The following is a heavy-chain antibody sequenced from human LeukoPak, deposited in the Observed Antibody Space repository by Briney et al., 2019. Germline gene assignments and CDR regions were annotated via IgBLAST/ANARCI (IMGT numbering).Heavy chain of an antibody. CDR1: GFTFSSYS. CDR3: ARRPDCSSTDCYGMDV. J-gene: IGHJ6*02. Sequence: PGGSLRLSCEASGFTFSSYSMNWVRQAPGKGLEWVSSISSSSSYIYYADSVKGRFTISRDNAKNSLYLQMNSLRAEDTAVYYCARRPDCSSTDCYGMDVWGQGTTVTVSS. CDR2: ISSSSSYI. D-gene: IGHD2-2*01. V-gene: IGHV3-21*01.